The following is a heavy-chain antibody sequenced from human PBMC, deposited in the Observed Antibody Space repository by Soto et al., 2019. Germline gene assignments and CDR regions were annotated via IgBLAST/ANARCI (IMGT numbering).Heavy chain of an antibody. D-gene: IGHD3-22*01. CDR1: GGSISGYY. J-gene: IGHJ4*02. CDR2: IYFRGTT. V-gene: IGHV4-59*01. Sequence: SETLSLTCPVSGGSISGYYWSWVRQPPGRGLEWIGYIYFRGTTNYNPSLKSRVTMSADTSKNQFSLKLNSVTAADTAVYYCARMNYYDTSGYPFDYWGQGTLVTVPS. CDR3: ARMNYYDTSGYPFDY.